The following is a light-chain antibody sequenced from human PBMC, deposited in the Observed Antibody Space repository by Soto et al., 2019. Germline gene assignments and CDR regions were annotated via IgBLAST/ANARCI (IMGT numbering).Light chain of an antibody. V-gene: IGKV3-20*01. CDR2: GTS. CDR3: QQYASWT. Sequence: EIVLTQSPGTLSVSPGERATLSCRASETISSNHLAWYQQKPGQAPSLLIYGTSSRATGIPDRFSGSGSGTDFTLTISRLEPEDSAIYYCQQYASWTFGQGTKVEIK. J-gene: IGKJ1*01. CDR1: ETISSNH.